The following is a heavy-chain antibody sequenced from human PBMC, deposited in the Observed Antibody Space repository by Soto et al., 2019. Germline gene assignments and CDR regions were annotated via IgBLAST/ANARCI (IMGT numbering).Heavy chain of an antibody. V-gene: IGHV4-31*03. J-gene: IGHJ6*02. D-gene: IGHD2-15*01. CDR1: GGSISSGGDY. CDR2: IYYIGST. CDR3: ARATPYYYYGMDV. Sequence: QVQLQESGPGLVKPSQTLSLTCTVSGGSISSGGDYWSWIRQHPGKGLEWIGYIYYIGSTYYNPSLTSRITLSVDTSKNVFSLKLSSVTAADTAVYYCARATPYYYYGMDVCGQGTTVTGSS.